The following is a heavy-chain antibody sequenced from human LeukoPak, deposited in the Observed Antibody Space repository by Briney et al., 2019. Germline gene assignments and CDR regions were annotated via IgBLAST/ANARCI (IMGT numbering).Heavy chain of an antibody. CDR2: IHFNGAN. Sequence: PSETLSLTCTVSGGSISSGSYYWGWIRQPPGKGLEWIGSIHFNGANYYNPSLKSRVTISVDTSKNQFSLTLSSLTAADTAVYYCARQDSSGWYGSFDYWGQGILVTVSS. V-gene: IGHV4-39*01. D-gene: IGHD6-19*01. CDR1: GGSISSGSYY. J-gene: IGHJ4*02. CDR3: ARQDSSGWYGSFDY.